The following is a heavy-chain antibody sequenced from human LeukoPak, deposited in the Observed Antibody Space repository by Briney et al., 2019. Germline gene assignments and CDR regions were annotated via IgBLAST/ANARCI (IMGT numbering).Heavy chain of an antibody. J-gene: IGHJ6*03. V-gene: IGHV1-69-2*01. CDR1: GYTFTDYY. CDR2: VDPEDGET. CDR3: ATAPPGRYYYYMDV. D-gene: IGHD1-26*01. Sequence: ASVTVSCKVSGYTFTDYYMHWLQQAPGRGLEWMGLVDPEDGETIYAEKFQDRVTITADTSTDTAYMELSSLRSEDTAVYYCATAPPGRYYYYMDVWGKENTVTVSS.